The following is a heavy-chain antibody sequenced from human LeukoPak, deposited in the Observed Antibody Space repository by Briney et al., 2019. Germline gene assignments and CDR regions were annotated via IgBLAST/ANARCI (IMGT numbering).Heavy chain of an antibody. D-gene: IGHD2-2*01. J-gene: IGHJ3*02. CDR3: ARAPASSTINDAFDI. CDR2: IYYSGST. CDR1: GGSISSSSYY. V-gene: IGHV4-39*01. Sequence: PSETLSLTCTVSGGSISSSSYYWGWIRQPPGKGLEWIGSIYYSGSTYYNPSLKSRVTISVDTSKNQFSLKLSSVTAANTAVYYCARAPASSTINDAFDIWGQGTMVTVSS.